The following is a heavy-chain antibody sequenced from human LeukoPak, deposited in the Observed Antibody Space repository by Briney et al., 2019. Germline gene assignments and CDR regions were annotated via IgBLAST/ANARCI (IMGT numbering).Heavy chain of an antibody. Sequence: GSLRLSCAASGFTFSDYYMSWIRQAPGKGLEWVSYISSSGSTIYYADSVKGRFTISRDNSKNTLYLQMNSLRAEDTAVYYCASKYYYDSSGYYYDYWGQGTLVTVSS. CDR2: ISSSGSTI. CDR1: GFTFSDYY. CDR3: ASKYYYDSSGYYYDY. J-gene: IGHJ4*02. V-gene: IGHV3-11*01. D-gene: IGHD3-22*01.